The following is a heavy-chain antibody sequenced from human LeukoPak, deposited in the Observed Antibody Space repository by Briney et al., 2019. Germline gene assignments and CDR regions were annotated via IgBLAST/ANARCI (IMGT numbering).Heavy chain of an antibody. CDR1: GFTFSSYG. J-gene: IGHJ6*04. D-gene: IGHD3-10*01. Sequence: GGYLRLSCAASGFTFSSYGMHWVRQAPGKGLEWVAVISYDGSNKYYADSVKGRFTISRDNSKNTLYLQMNSLRAEDTAVYYCAKAQRRGSITMVRGLVLSHYGMDVWGKGTTVTVSS. CDR3: AKAQRRGSITMVRGLVLSHYGMDV. V-gene: IGHV3-30*18. CDR2: ISYDGSNK.